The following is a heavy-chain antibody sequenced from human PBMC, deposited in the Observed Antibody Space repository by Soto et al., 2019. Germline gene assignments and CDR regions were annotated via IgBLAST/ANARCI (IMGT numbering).Heavy chain of an antibody. CDR3: ARTPGITRTTRGDDNWFDP. D-gene: IGHD1-7*01. CDR2: IYPGDSDT. CDR1: GYSFTSYW. Sequence: GESLKISCKGSGYSFTSYWIGWVRQMPGKGLEWMGIIYPGDSDTRYSPSFQGQVTISADKSISTAYLQWSSLKASDTAMYYCARTPGITRTTRGDDNWFDPWGQGTLVTVSS. J-gene: IGHJ5*02. V-gene: IGHV5-51*01.